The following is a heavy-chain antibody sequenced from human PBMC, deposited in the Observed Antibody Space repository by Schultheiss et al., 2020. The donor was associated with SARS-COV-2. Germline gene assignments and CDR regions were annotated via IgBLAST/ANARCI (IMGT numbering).Heavy chain of an antibody. V-gene: IGHV2-5*01. D-gene: IGHD4-11*01. CDR1: GFSLSTSGVG. Sequence: SGPTLVKPTQTLTLTCTFSGFSLSTSGVGVGWIRQPPGKALEWLALIYWNDDKRYSPSLKSRLTISKDTSKSQVVLTMPDMDPVDTATYYCVPKFDYQHHFDYWGQGTLVTVSS. J-gene: IGHJ4*02. CDR3: VPKFDYQHHFDY. CDR2: IYWNDDK.